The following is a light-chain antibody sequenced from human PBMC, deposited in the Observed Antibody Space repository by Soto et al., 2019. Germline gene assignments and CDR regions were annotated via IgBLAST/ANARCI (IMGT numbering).Light chain of an antibody. V-gene: IGLV4-69*01. Sequence: QAVLTQSPSASASLGASVKLTCTLSSGYSTYAIAWHQQQSGKGPRFLMKINYDGTHSKGDGFYDRFSGSSSGAERHLTIYSLQSGDEADYYCQSLGTGIQVFGGGTKLTVL. CDR1: SGYSTYA. CDR3: QSLGTGIQV. J-gene: IGLJ3*02. CDR2: INYDGTH.